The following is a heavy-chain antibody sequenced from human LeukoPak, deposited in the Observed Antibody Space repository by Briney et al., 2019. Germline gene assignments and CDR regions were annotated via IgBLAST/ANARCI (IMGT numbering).Heavy chain of an antibody. V-gene: IGHV1-46*01. CDR3: ARGYYGNYLSSFDY. CDR2: INPSGGST. CDR1: GYTFTSYY. Sequence: GASVKVSCKASGYTFTSYYIHWVRQAPGQGLEWMGIINPSGGSTSYAQKFQGRVTMTRDMSTSTVYMQLSSLRSEDTAFYYCARGYYGNYLSSFDYWGQGTLVTVSS. D-gene: IGHD4-11*01. J-gene: IGHJ4*02.